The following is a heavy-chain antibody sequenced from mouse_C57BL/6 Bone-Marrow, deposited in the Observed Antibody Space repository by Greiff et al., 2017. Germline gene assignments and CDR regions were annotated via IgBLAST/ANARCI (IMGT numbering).Heavy chain of an antibody. V-gene: IGHV2-2*01. J-gene: IGHJ4*01. CDR3: ARKPSGTYAMDY. CDR2: IWSGGGT. D-gene: IGHD3-1*01. CDR1: GFSLTSYG. Sequence: QVQLKQSGPGLVQPSQSLSITCTVSGFSLTSYGVHWVRQSPGKGLEWLGVIWSGGGTDYNAAFISRLSISKDNSTSQVFFKMNSLQADDTAIYYCARKPSGTYAMDYWGQGTSVTVSS.